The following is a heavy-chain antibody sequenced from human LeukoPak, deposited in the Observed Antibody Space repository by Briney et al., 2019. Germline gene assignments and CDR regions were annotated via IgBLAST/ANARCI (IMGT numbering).Heavy chain of an antibody. CDR2: ISWDGGST. Sequence: XQAPXXXLXLVSLISWDGGSTYYEDSVKGRFTISRDNSKNSLYLQMNSLRTEDTALYYCAKAGYCSGGSCYDYMDVWGKGTTVTVSS. CDR3: AKAGYCSGGSCYDYMDV. V-gene: IGHV3-43*01. D-gene: IGHD2-15*01. J-gene: IGHJ6*03.